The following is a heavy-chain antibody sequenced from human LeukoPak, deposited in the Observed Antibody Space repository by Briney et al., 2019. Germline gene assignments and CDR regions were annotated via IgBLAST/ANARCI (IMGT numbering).Heavy chain of an antibody. V-gene: IGHV4-34*01. D-gene: IGHD3-3*01. CDR3: ATCHYYDFWSGYYFFDN. CDR1: GGSFSGYY. Sequence: SETLSLTCAVYGGSFSGYYWSWIRQPPGKGLEWIGEINHSGSTNYNPSLKSRVTISVDTSKNQFSLKLSSVTAADTAVYYCATCHYYDFWSGYYFFDNWGQGTLVTVSS. J-gene: IGHJ4*02. CDR2: INHSGST.